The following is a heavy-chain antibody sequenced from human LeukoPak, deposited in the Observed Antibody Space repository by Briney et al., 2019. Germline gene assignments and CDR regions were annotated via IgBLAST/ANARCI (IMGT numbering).Heavy chain of an antibody. D-gene: IGHD4-17*01. Sequence: NPSETLSLTCTVSGGSISSGGYYWSWIRQHPGKGLEWIGYIYYSGSTYYNPSLKSRVTISVDTSKNQFSLKLSSVTAADTAVYYCAKVTTVTTKGAFDIWGQGTMVTVSS. J-gene: IGHJ3*02. CDR1: GGSISSGGYY. CDR2: IYYSGST. CDR3: AKVTTVTTKGAFDI. V-gene: IGHV4-31*03.